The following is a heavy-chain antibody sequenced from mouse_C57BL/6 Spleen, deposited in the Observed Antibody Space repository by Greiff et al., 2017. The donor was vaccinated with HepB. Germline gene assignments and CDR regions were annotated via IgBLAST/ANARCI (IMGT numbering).Heavy chain of an antibody. CDR1: GFNIKDYY. CDR2: IDPEDGDT. D-gene: IGHD2-1*01. V-gene: IGHV14-1*01. Sequence: VQLQQSGAELVRPGASVKLSCTASGFNIKDYYMHWVKQRPEQGLEWIGRIDPEDGDTEYAPKFQGKATMTADTSSNTAYLQLSSLTSEDTAVYYCTRGNYESYYAMDYWGQGTSVTVSS. J-gene: IGHJ4*01. CDR3: TRGNYESYYAMDY.